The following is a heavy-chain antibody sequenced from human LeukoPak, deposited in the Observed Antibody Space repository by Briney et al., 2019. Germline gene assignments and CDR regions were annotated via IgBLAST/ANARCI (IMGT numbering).Heavy chain of an antibody. J-gene: IGHJ4*02. CDR1: GGSISTYY. Sequence: PSETLSLTCTVSGGSISTYYWSWIRQPPGKGLEWIGYIHYSGSSRSHPSLNSRATMSVDTSKSQFSLKLTSVTAADTAVYYCARGRRTAVVTDFDYWGQGTLVTVSS. D-gene: IGHD2-21*02. V-gene: IGHV4-59*01. CDR3: ARGRRTAVVTDFDY. CDR2: IHYSGSS.